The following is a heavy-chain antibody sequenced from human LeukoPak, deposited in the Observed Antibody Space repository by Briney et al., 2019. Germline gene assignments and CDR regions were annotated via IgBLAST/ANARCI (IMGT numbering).Heavy chain of an antibody. V-gene: IGHV3-53*01. CDR2: IIGGGST. D-gene: IGHD1-26*01. CDR3: ASPVGATTDPYYYYGMDV. J-gene: IGHJ6*02. CDR1: GFTVSSNY. Sequence: PGGSLRLSCAASGFTVSSNYMSWVRQAPGKGLEWVSLIIGGGSTYYADSVKGRFTISRDNSKNTLYLQMNSLRAEDTAVYYCASPVGATTDPYYYYGMDVWGQGTTVTVSS.